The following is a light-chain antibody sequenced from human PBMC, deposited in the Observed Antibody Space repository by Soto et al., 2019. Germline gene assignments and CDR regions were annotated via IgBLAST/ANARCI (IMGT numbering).Light chain of an antibody. CDR2: EVS. V-gene: IGLV2-8*01. CDR1: SSDVGGYNY. J-gene: IGLJ2*01. Sequence: QSVLTQPPSASGSPGQSVTISCTGTSSDVGGYNYVSWYQQHPGKAPKLMIYEVSKRPSGVPDRFSGSKSGNTASLTVSGLQAEDEADYYCGSFVGSNNLDIFGGGTKLTVL. CDR3: GSFVGSNNLDI.